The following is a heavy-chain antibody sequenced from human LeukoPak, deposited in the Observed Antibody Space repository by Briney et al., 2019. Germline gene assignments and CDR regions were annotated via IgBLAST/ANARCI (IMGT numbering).Heavy chain of an antibody. D-gene: IGHD3-16*01. Sequence: SVKVSCKASGGTFSSYAISWVRQAPGQGLEWMGGIIPIFGTANYAQKFQGRVTINADESTSTAYMELSSLRSEDTAVYYCARGLSGGGNVRGTNWFDPWGQGTLVTVSS. CDR3: ARGLSGGGNVRGTNWFDP. J-gene: IGHJ5*02. CDR2: IIPIFGTA. V-gene: IGHV1-69*13. CDR1: GGTFSSYA.